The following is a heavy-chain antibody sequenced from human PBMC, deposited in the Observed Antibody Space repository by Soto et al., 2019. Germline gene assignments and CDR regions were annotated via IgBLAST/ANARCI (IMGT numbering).Heavy chain of an antibody. D-gene: IGHD3-10*01. CDR1: GFTFSSYS. CDR3: ARDGSRHYYYYMDV. CDR2: ISSSSSYI. Sequence: PGGSLRLSCAASGFTFSSYSMNWVRQAPGKGLEWVSSISSSSSYIYYADSVKGRFTISRDNAKNSLYLQMNSLRAEDTAVYYRARDGSRHYYYYMDVWGKGTTVTVSS. V-gene: IGHV3-21*01. J-gene: IGHJ6*03.